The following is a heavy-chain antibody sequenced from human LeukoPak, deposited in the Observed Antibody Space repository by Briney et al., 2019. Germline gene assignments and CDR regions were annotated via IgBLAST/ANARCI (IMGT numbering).Heavy chain of an antibody. J-gene: IGHJ4*02. Sequence: GGSLRLSCAASGFAVSNNYMTWVRQAPGKGLEWVSVIYTGGSTYYADSVKGRFTISRDYSKNTVFLQMSSLRAEDTAVYYCARDQGTTHMGFDYWGQGALVTVSS. CDR2: IYTGGST. CDR1: GFAVSNNY. CDR3: ARDQGTTHMGFDY. D-gene: IGHD2-15*01. V-gene: IGHV3-66*01.